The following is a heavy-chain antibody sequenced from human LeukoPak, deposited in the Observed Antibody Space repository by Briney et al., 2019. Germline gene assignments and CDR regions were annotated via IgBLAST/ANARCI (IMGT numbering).Heavy chain of an antibody. CDR3: ARQKRYSYGNGNWFDP. CDR1: GFTFSSYE. J-gene: IGHJ5*02. CDR2: VYFSGSP. V-gene: IGHV4-39*01. Sequence: KPGGSLRLSCAASGFTFSSYEMNWVRQAPGKGLEWVGTVYFSGSPYYSPSVQGRISISVDTSENQFSLRLNSVTAADTAVYYCARQKRYSYGNGNWFDPWGQGTLVTVSS. D-gene: IGHD5-18*01.